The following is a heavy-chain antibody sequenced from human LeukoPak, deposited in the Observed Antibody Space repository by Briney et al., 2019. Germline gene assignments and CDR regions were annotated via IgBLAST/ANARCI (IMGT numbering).Heavy chain of an antibody. J-gene: IGHJ3*02. D-gene: IGHD3-22*01. CDR2: IYSGGST. CDR1: GFTVSSNY. V-gene: IGHV3-66*01. Sequence: GGSLRLSCAASGFTVSSNYMSWVRQAPGKGLEWVSVIYSGGSTYYADSVKGRFTISRDNSKNTLYLLMNSLRAEDTAVYYCARGSWVYYDSRPLGAFDIWGQGTMVTVSS. CDR3: ARGSWVYYDSRPLGAFDI.